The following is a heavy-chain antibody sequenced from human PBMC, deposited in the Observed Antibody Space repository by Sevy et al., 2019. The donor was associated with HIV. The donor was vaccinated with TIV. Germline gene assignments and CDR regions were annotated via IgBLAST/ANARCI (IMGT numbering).Heavy chain of an antibody. CDR3: ARLSMARGKSNWFDP. V-gene: IGHV1-18*01. D-gene: IGHD3-16*01. Sequence: ASVKVSCKASGYTFSSYDISWVRQAPGQGLEWMGWIGAYNGNRKYAQNLQDRVTMTTDTSTSTAYMELRSLRSDDTAVYFCARLSMARGKSNWFDPWGQGTLVTVSS. J-gene: IGHJ5*02. CDR1: GYTFSSYD. CDR2: IGAYNGNR.